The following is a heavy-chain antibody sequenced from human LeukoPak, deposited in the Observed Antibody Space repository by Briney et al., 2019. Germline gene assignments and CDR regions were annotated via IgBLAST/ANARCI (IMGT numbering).Heavy chain of an antibody. V-gene: IGHV4-34*01. Sequence: PSETLSLTCAVDGGSFSGYYWSWIRQPPGKGLEWIGEINHSGSTNYNPSLKSRVTISVDTSKNQFSLKLSSVTAADTAVYYCARSRYSSGCFDYWGQGTLVTVSS. CDR3: ARSRYSSGCFDY. CDR2: INHSGST. D-gene: IGHD6-19*01. J-gene: IGHJ4*02. CDR1: GGSFSGYY.